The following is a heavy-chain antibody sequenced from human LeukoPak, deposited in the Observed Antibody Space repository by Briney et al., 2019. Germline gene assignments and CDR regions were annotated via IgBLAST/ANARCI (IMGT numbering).Heavy chain of an antibody. CDR1: GITFSSYA. CDR3: AKNQYYYDSAADY. J-gene: IGHJ4*02. Sequence: PGGSLRLSCAASGITFSSYAMSWVRQAPGQGLEWVSAISGSGGSTYYADSVKGRFTISRDNSKNTLYLQMNSLRAEDTAVYYCAKNQYYYDSAADYWGQGTLVTVSS. CDR2: ISGSGGST. V-gene: IGHV3-23*01. D-gene: IGHD3-22*01.